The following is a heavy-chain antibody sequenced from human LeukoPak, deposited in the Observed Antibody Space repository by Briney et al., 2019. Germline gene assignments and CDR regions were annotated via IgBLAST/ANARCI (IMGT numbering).Heavy chain of an antibody. CDR2: LYYSGSA. Sequence: SETLSLTCTVSGGSISSSTYYWGWIRQPPGKGLEWIGSLYYSGSADYNPSLKSRLTISVDTYKNQFSLKMISVTAADTAVYYCARQYSGSYYFDRWGQGTLVTVSS. CDR1: GGSISSSTYY. V-gene: IGHV4-39*01. D-gene: IGHD1-26*01. J-gene: IGHJ4*02. CDR3: ARQYSGSYYFDR.